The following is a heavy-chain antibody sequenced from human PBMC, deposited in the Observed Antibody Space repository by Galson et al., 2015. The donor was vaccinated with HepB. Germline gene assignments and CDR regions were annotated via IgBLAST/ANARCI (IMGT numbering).Heavy chain of an antibody. V-gene: IGHV4-39*07. D-gene: IGHD4-17*01. Sequence: LTCTVSGGSISSDYHYWGWIRQPPGKGLEWIGAIFHRGNTYHNSSLKSRITISVDTSKNQFSLTLSSLTAADTAIYFCARNFYGDSLAFDYWGQGNLVTVSS. CDR1: GGSISSDYHY. J-gene: IGHJ4*02. CDR3: ARNFYGDSLAFDY. CDR2: IFHRGNT.